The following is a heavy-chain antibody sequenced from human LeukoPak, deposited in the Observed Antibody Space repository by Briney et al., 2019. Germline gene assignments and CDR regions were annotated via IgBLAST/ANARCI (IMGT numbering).Heavy chain of an antibody. V-gene: IGHV3-23*01. CDR2: ISGSGDST. J-gene: IGHJ3*02. Sequence: GGSLRLSCAASGFSFTSYAMSWVRQAPGKGLEWVSVISGSGDSTYYADSVKGRFTISRDNSKSTLYLQMNSLRAEDTAGYYCARGWIQLWNDAFDIWGQGTMVTVSS. D-gene: IGHD5-18*01. CDR3: ARGWIQLWNDAFDI. CDR1: GFSFTSYA.